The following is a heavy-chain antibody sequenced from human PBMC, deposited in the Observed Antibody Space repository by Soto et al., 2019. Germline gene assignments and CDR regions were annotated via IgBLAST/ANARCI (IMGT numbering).Heavy chain of an antibody. V-gene: IGHV3-48*03. CDR1: GFTFRRFE. CDR3: TRAAWFPYLSFY. Sequence: LRLSCAASGFTFRRFELHWVRQAPGKGLEWISYISSSGSNAYYASSVEGRFTISRDNATNSVYLQMDSLRAEDAALYYCTRAAWFPYLSFYWGQGALVTVSS. J-gene: IGHJ4*02. D-gene: IGHD3-10*01. CDR2: ISSSGSNA.